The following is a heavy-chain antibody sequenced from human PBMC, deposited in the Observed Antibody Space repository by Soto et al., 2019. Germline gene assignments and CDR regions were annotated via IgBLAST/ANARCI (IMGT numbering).Heavy chain of an antibody. CDR3: ARDRGAFDPARHYYGMDV. CDR1: GGTFSSYA. D-gene: IGHD3-10*01. J-gene: IGHJ6*02. V-gene: IGHV1-69*13. Sequence: SVKVSCKASGGTFSSYAISWVRQAPGQGLEWMGGIIPIFGTANYAQKFQGRVTITADESTGTAYMELSSLRSEDTAVYYCARDRGAFDPARHYYGMDVWGQGTTVTVSS. CDR2: IIPIFGTA.